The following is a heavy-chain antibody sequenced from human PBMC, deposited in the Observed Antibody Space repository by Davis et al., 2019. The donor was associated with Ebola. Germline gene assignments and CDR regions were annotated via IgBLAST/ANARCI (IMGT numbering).Heavy chain of an antibody. V-gene: IGHV4-34*01. CDR2: INHSGST. Sequence: SETLSLTCAVYGGSFSGYYWSWIRQPPGKGLEWIGEINHSGSTNYNPSLKSRVTISVDTSKNQFSLKLSSVTAADTAVYYCARGSPDIVVVPAARLFDYWGQGTLVTVSS. D-gene: IGHD2-2*01. CDR1: GGSFSGYY. J-gene: IGHJ4*02. CDR3: ARGSPDIVVVPAARLFDY.